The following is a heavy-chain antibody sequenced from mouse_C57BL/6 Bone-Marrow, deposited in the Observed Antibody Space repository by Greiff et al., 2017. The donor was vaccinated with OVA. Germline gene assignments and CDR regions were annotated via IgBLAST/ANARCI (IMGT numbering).Heavy chain of an antibody. CDR1: GFNIKDYY. D-gene: IGHD1-1*01. V-gene: IGHV14-1*01. CDR2: IDPEDGDT. Sequence: EVQLQQSGAELVRPGASAKLSCTASGFNIKDYYMHWVKQRPEQGLEWIGRIDPEDGDTEYAPKFQGKATMTADTSSNTAYLQLSSLTSEDTAVYYCTPYYYGSRGFAYWGQGTLVTVSA. CDR3: TPYYYGSRGFAY. J-gene: IGHJ3*01.